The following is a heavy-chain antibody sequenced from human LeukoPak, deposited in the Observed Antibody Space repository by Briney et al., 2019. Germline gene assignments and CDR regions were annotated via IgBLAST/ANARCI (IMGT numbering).Heavy chain of an antibody. Sequence: GRSLRLSCAASGFTFSSYGMHWVRQAPGKGLEWAAVISYDGSNKDYVDSLKGRFTISRDNSKNTLYLQMNSLRAEDTAVYYCAKDRGGSSSWYPDYYYYGMDVWGQGTTVTVSS. CDR3: AKDRGGSSSWYPDYYYYGMDV. CDR2: ISYDGSNK. V-gene: IGHV3-30*18. D-gene: IGHD6-13*01. J-gene: IGHJ6*02. CDR1: GFTFSSYG.